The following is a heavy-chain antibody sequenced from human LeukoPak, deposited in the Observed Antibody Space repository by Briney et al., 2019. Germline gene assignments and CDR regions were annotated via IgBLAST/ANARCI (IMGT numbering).Heavy chain of an antibody. CDR2: ISSSSSYI. CDR1: IFTFSSYS. Sequence: PGGSLRLSCAASIFTFSSYSMNWVRQAPGKGLEWVSSISSSSSYIYFADSVKGRFTISRDNAKNSLYLQMNSLRAEDTAVYYCARASLSYYDSSGYDYWGQGTLVTVSS. CDR3: ARASLSYYDSSGYDY. D-gene: IGHD3-22*01. J-gene: IGHJ4*02. V-gene: IGHV3-21*01.